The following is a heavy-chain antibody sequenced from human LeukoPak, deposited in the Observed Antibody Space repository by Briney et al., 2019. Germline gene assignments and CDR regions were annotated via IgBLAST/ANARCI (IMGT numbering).Heavy chain of an antibody. Sequence: SVKVSCKASGGTFSSYAISWVRQAPGQGLEWMGGIIPIFGTANYAQKFQGRVTITADESTSTAYMELSSLRSEDTAVYYCAAPGGRFLEWLLNPPFDYWGQGTLVTVSS. J-gene: IGHJ4*02. V-gene: IGHV1-69*01. CDR2: IIPIFGTA. CDR3: AAPGGRFLEWLLNPPFDY. D-gene: IGHD3-3*01. CDR1: GGTFSSYA.